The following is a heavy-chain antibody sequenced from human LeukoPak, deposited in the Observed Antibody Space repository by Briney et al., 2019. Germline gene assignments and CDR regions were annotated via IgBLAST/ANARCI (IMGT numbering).Heavy chain of an antibody. CDR1: GGSISSSSYY. CDR3: ARHDSSSVYFQD. J-gene: IGHJ1*01. Sequence: SQTLSLTCTVSGGSISSSSYYWGWIRQPPGKGLEWIGSIYYSGSTYYNPSLKSRVTISVDTSKNQFSLKLSSVTAADTAVYYCARHDSSSVYFQDWGQGTLVTVSS. V-gene: IGHV4-39*01. CDR2: IYYSGST. D-gene: IGHD6-6*01.